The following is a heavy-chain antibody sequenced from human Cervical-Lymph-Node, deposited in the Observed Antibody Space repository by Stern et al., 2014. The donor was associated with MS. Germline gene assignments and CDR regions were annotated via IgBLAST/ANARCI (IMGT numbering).Heavy chain of an antibody. CDR3: ARETIDFTSSWYDY. J-gene: IGHJ4*02. Sequence: QVQLVQSGGGMVQPGRSLRLSCATSGFTFSDHAMHWVRQAPGKGLEWVAIISFAGNTEYNADSVKGRFTIFRDNSKNTVFLQMNSLRPEDTAVYYCARETIDFTSSWYDYWGQGTLVTVSS. CDR2: ISFAGNTE. CDR1: GFTFSDHA. D-gene: IGHD6-13*01. V-gene: IGHV3-30*04.